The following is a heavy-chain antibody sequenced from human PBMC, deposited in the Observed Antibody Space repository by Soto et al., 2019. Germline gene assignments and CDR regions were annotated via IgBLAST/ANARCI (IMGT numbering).Heavy chain of an antibody. CDR3: AREAGVQYPFDP. CDR2: IYYSGST. Sequence: QVQLQESGPGLVKPSETLSLTCTVSGGSIRSYYWSWIRQPPGKGLEWIGYIYYSGSTNSNPSLKSRVTISVDTSKSHFSRKLSSVTAADTAMYYCAREAGVQYPFDPWGQGTLVTVSS. D-gene: IGHD1-1*01. J-gene: IGHJ5*02. CDR1: GGSIRSYY. V-gene: IGHV4-59*01.